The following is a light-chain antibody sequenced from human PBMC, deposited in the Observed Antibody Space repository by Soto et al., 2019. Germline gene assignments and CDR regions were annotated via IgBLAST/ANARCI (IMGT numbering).Light chain of an antibody. J-gene: IGLJ1*01. Sequence: QSVLTQPASVSGSPGQSIAISCTGTFSDVGGYDYVSWYQQHPDKAPKLMIYEVTKRPSGVSNRFSGSKSGNTASLTISGLQPEDEADYYCSSNTSGSTRVFGSGTKLTVL. V-gene: IGLV2-14*01. CDR1: FSDVGGYDY. CDR2: EVT. CDR3: SSNTSGSTRV.